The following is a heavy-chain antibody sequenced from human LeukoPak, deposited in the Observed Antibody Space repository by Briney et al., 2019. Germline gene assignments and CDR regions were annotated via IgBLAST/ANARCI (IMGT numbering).Heavy chain of an antibody. Sequence: KTSETLSLTCAVYGGSFSGYYWSWIRQPPGKGLEWIGEINHSGSTNYNPSLKSRVTISVDTSKNQFSLKLSSVTAADTAVYYCARHFRVRGVILFVTGNWFDPWGQGTLVTVSS. D-gene: IGHD3-10*01. CDR2: INHSGST. CDR1: GGSFSGYY. CDR3: ARHFRVRGVILFVTGNWFDP. J-gene: IGHJ5*02. V-gene: IGHV4-34*01.